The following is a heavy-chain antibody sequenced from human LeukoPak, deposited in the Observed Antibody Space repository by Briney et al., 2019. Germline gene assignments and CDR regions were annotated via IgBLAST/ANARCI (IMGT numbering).Heavy chain of an antibody. CDR1: TFIFNSYV. D-gene: IGHD6-6*01. CDR3: AIIPYSRSPPARFDP. J-gene: IGHJ5*02. V-gene: IGHV3-23*01. CDR2: ISGSGAYT. Sequence: GGSLRLSCAVSTFIFNSYVMTWVRQAPGKGLQYIASISGSGAYTYYADSVKGRFTISRDNSKNTLFLQMNSLRAEDTAVYYCAIIPYSRSPPARFDPWGQGTLVTVSS.